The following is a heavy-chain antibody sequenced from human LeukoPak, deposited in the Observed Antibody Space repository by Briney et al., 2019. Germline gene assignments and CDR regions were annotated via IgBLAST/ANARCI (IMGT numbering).Heavy chain of an antibody. Sequence: GGSLRLSCAASGFPFSGYGMHWVRQAPGKGLDWVAFIRYDGSNKFYSDSVRGRFTISRDNPKSTLYLQMNSLRPEDTAVYYCAREDGWGQGTLVTVSS. CDR3: AREDG. J-gene: IGHJ4*02. D-gene: IGHD4-17*01. CDR2: IRYDGSNK. V-gene: IGHV3-30*02. CDR1: GFPFSGYG.